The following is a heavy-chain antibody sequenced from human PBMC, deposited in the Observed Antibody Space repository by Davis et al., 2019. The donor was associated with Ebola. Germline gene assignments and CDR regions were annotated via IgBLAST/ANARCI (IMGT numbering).Heavy chain of an antibody. J-gene: IGHJ4*02. CDR3: ARGHNYAHEY. V-gene: IGHV1-2*06. D-gene: IGHD1-1*01. Sequence: ASVKVSCKASGYTFTDYNIHWVRQAPGQGLEWMGRVVPNSGGTNYAQKFQDRVTMTRDTSISTAYMELSRLTSDDTAVYYCARGHNYAHEYWGQGTLVTVSS. CDR1: GYTFTDYN. CDR2: VVPNSGGT.